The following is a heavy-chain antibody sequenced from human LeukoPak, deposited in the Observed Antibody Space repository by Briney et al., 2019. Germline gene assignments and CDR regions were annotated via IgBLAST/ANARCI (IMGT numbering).Heavy chain of an antibody. CDR1: GFTFSSYW. CDR2: IKQGGSEK. V-gene: IGHV3-7*01. D-gene: IGHD3-9*01. J-gene: IGHJ4*02. CDR3: APGGRYPPGDY. Sequence: PGGSLRLSCAASGFTFSSYWMSWVRQAPGKGLEWVANIKQGGSEKYYVDSVKGRFTISRDNAKNSLYLQMNSLRAEDTAVYYCAPGGRYPPGDYWGQGTLVTVSS.